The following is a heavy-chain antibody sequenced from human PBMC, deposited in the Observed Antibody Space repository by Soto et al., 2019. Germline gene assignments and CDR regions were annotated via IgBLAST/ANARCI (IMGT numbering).Heavy chain of an antibody. J-gene: IGHJ3*01. CDR2: CANKANGYST. V-gene: IGHV3-72*01. D-gene: IGHD2-15*01. Sequence: QLGESGGGLVQPGGSLRLSCVGSGFSFSDHYIDWVGQAPGKGLEWVGRCANKANGYSTGYAAPVIGRFTISRDDSTSAQSLKMINLQIHDMDMASCSKGCSGLHVYALYVCGQATFVTVSS. CDR3: SKGCSGLHVYALYV. CDR1: GFSFSDHY.